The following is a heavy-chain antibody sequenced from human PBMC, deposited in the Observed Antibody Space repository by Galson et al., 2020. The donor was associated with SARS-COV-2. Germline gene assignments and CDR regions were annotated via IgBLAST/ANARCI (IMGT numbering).Heavy chain of an antibody. J-gene: IGHJ4*02. CDR1: GDSISSDDFY. V-gene: IGHV4-30-4*01. CDR3: ARTSSTATREYYFDY. Sequence: SETLSLTCTVSGDSISSDDFYWSWIRQTPGTGLEWIGDIRSSGNTYYNPSLMSRGTISVDTSKNQFSLRLSSVTAADTAVYFCARTSSTATREYYFDYWGRGTLVSVSS. D-gene: IGHD4-17*01. CDR2: IRSSGNT.